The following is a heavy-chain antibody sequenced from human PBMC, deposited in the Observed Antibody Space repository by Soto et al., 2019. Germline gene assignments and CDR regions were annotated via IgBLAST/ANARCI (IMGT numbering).Heavy chain of an antibody. CDR2: INPKRGGT. V-gene: IGHV1-2*04. D-gene: IGHD2-8*01. Sequence: QVQLVQSGAEVKKPGASVRVSCKASGYSFTDYNIHWVRQAPGQGLEWLGRINPKRGGTSTAQKFEGWVTMTRDRSISTVYLELTRLRSDDTAVYFCARGHSTDCSNGVCSVVYNHEMDVWGQGTTVTVSS. CDR3: ARGHSTDCSNGVCSVVYNHEMDV. J-gene: IGHJ6*02. CDR1: GYSFTDYN.